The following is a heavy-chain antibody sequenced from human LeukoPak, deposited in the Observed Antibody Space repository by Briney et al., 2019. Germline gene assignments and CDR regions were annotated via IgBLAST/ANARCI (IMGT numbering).Heavy chain of an antibody. V-gene: IGHV1-8*01. D-gene: IGHD6-13*01. CDR3: ARGSSSSWYHYYYYMDV. J-gene: IGHJ6*03. CDR1: GYTCTSYD. Sequence: ASVKVSCKASGYTCTSYDINWVRQATGQGLEWMGWMNPNSGNTGYAQKFQGRVTMTRNTSISTAYMELSSLRSEDTAVYYCARGSSSSWYHYYYYMDVWGKGTTVTVSS. CDR2: MNPNSGNT.